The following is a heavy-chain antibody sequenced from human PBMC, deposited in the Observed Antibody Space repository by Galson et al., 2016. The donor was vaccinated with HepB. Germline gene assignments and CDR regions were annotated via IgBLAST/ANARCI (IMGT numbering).Heavy chain of an antibody. CDR3: ARVTTGYDILTGYYRDGWFDP. V-gene: IGHV1-3*01. CDR2: INAGNGNT. CDR1: GYTFPSYA. Sequence: SCKASGYTFPSYAMHWVRQAPGQRLEWMGWINAGNGNTKYSQKFQGRVTITRDTSASTAYMELSSLRSEYTAVYYCARVTTGYDILTGYYRDGWFDPWGQGTLVTVSS. D-gene: IGHD3-9*01. J-gene: IGHJ5*02.